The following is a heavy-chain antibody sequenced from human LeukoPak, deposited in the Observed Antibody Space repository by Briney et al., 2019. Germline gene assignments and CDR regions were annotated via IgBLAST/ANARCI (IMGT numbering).Heavy chain of an antibody. J-gene: IGHJ4*02. D-gene: IGHD6-19*01. Sequence: GGSLRLSCAASGFTLGSHWMHWVRQAPGKGLVWVSRISNDGSSTHYADSVKGRFTLSRDNAKNTLYLQMNSLRAEDTAVYYCARRLLGGSGSYYFDYWGQGTLVTVSS. CDR1: GFTLGSHW. CDR3: ARRLLGGSGSYYFDY. V-gene: IGHV3-74*01. CDR2: ISNDGSST.